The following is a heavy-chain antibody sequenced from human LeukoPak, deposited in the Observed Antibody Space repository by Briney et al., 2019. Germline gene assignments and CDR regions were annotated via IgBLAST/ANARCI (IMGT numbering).Heavy chain of an antibody. CDR2: ISSSGSTI. CDR1: GFTFSDYY. J-gene: IGHJ4*02. D-gene: IGHD2-15*01. Sequence: GGSLRLSCAASGFTFSDYYMSWIRQAAGEGLEWVSYISSSGSTIYYADSVKGRFTISRDNAKNSLYLQMNSLRAEDTAVYYCARVIESVAATPSVCAFDHWGQGTLVTVSS. CDR3: ARVIESVAATPSVCAFDH. V-gene: IGHV3-11*01.